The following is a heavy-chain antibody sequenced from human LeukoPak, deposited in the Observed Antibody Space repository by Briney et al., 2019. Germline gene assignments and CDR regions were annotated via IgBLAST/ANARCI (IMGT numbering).Heavy chain of an antibody. Sequence: GGSLRLSCAASGFTFSSYGMHWVRQAPGKGLEWVAVISYDGSNKYYADSVKGRFTISRDNSKNTLYLQMNSLRAEDTAVYYCAKGKVGADAFDIWGQGTMVTVSS. J-gene: IGHJ3*02. V-gene: IGHV3-30*18. CDR1: GFTFSSYG. CDR2: ISYDGSNK. CDR3: AKGKVGADAFDI. D-gene: IGHD1-26*01.